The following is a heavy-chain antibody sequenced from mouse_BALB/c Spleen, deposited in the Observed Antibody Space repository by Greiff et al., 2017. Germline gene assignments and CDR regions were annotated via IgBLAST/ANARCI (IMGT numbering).Heavy chain of an antibody. V-gene: IGHV2-9*02. D-gene: IGHD2-10*02. CDR2: IWAGGST. CDR3: AIEGLEWSDSGAMDD. J-gene: IGHJ4*01. Sequence: QVQLKESGPGLVAPSQSLSITCTVSGFSLTSYGVHWVRQPPGKGLEWLGVIWAGGSTNYNSALMSRLSISKDNSKSQVFLKMNSLQTDDTAMYYRAIEGLEWSDSGAMDDWGQGTTVTVSA. CDR1: GFSLTSYG.